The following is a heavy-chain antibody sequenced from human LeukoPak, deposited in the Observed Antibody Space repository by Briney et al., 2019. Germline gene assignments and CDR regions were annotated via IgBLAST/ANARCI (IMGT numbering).Heavy chain of an antibody. D-gene: IGHD3-3*01. V-gene: IGHV1-2*02. CDR2: INPNSGGT. CDR3: AREARAQLRFLEWFPSWFDP. J-gene: IGHJ5*02. Sequence: ASVKVSCKASGYTFTGDYMHWVRQAPGQGLEWMGWINPNSGGTNYAQKFQGRVTMTRDTSISTAYMELSRLRSDDTAVYYCAREARAQLRFLEWFPSWFDPWGQGTLVTVSS. CDR1: GYTFTGDY.